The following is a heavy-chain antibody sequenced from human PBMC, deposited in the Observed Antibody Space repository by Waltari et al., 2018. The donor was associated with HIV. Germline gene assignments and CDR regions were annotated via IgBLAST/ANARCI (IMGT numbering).Heavy chain of an antibody. J-gene: IGHJ4*02. V-gene: IGHV3-73*02. D-gene: IGHD3-16*01. CDR2: IRSRGKRYAT. CDR1: GLPFSASA. CDR3: TRALAY. Sequence: EVKLVESGGGLVQPGGSLRGYCAASGLPFSASAIHCVRQDYGKGLEWVGRIRSRGKRYATAYGASVKGRFTVSRDDSKNTAYLQMNNLKTEDTAVYYCTRALAYWCQGTLVTVSP.